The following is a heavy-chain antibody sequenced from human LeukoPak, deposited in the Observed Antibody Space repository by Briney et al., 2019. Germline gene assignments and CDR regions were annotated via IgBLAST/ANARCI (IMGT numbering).Heavy chain of an antibody. D-gene: IGHD6-19*01. CDR2: ISAYNGNT. J-gene: IGHJ5*02. CDR3: AREVRGAVAGTRWFDP. CDR1: GYTFTSYG. V-gene: IGHV1-18*01. Sequence: ASVKVSCKASGYTFTSYGISWVRQAPGQGLEWMGWISAYNGNTNYAQKLRGRVTMTTDTSTSTAYMELRSLRSDDTAVYYCAREVRGAVAGTRWFDPWGQGTLVTVSS.